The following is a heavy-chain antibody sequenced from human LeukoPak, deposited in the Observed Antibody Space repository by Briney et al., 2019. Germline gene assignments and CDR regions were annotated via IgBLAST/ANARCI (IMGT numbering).Heavy chain of an antibody. D-gene: IGHD6-6*01. Sequence: KASETLSLTCTVSGDSIYTSYWSWIRQPPGKGLEYIGYIYHSGDINYNPSLKGRVTMSVDTSNNQFSLRLSSVTAADTAVYYCARTARQCDYWGQGILVSVSS. CDR2: IYHSGDI. CDR1: GDSIYTSY. CDR3: ARTARQCDY. J-gene: IGHJ4*02. V-gene: IGHV4-59*01.